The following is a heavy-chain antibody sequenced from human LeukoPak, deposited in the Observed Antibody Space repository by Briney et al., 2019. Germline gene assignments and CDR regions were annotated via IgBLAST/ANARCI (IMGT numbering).Heavy chain of an antibody. CDR2: IYYSGST. CDR3: ARGKTYYDISKDAFDI. D-gene: IGHD3-22*01. V-gene: IGHV4-59*01. CDR1: GVSISSYY. J-gene: IGHJ3*02. Sequence: SETLSLTCTVSGVSISSYYWSWIRQPPGKGLEWIGYIYYSGSTNYNPSLRSRATISIDTSKNQFSLKLSSATAADTAVYYCARGKTYYDISKDAFDIWGQGTMVTVSS.